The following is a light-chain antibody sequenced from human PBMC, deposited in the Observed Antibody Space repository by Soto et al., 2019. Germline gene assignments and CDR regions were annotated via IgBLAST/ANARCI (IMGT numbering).Light chain of an antibody. Sequence: VIWMTQSASLLCASTGDRVTMXCRMSQGVSSDFDWYQQKPGKAPELLTSAASTLQSGGPSRFSGSGSGTDFTRTISCLQSEDFATYYGQQYYSFPLTFGGGTKVDIK. CDR2: AAS. V-gene: IGKV1D-8*01. CDR1: QGVSSD. J-gene: IGKJ4*01. CDR3: QQYYSFPLT.